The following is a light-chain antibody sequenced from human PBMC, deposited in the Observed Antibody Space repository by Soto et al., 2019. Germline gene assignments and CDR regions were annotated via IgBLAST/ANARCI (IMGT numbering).Light chain of an antibody. J-gene: IGLJ2*01. CDR1: SGHSSYS. CDR2: VDRSGDY. V-gene: IGLV4-60*03. CDR3: ETWDKSFRI. Sequence: QSVLTQSSSASASLGSSVKLTCTLSSGHSSYSVAWHQHQAGKAPRYLMKVDRSGDYDKGSGVPDRFSGSSSGADRYVTISNVQSEDEAHYFCETWDKSFRIFAGGTKLTVL.